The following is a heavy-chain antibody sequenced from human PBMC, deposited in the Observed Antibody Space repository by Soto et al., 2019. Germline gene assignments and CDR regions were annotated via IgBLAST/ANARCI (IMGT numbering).Heavy chain of an antibody. J-gene: IGHJ4*02. CDR1: GDSMTRSVW. Sequence: ETLALTCAVSGDSMTRSVWWTWVRQPPGKGLEWIGEVFHTGNTNYNPSLKSRVTMSVDKSTNEFSLKVTSVTAADTDIYYCARKAWVRFDYWGQGALVTVYS. D-gene: IGHD2-21*01. V-gene: IGHV4-4*02. CDR2: VFHTGNT. CDR3: ARKAWVRFDY.